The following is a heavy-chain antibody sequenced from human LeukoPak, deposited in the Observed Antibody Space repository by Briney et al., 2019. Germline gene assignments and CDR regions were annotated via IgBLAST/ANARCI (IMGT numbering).Heavy chain of an antibody. CDR2: ISGSGGST. Sequence: GGSLRLSCAASGFTFSSYAMSWVRQAPGKGLEWVSAISGSGGSTYYADSVKGRFTISRDNSENTLYLQMNSLRAEDTAVYYCAKDHSLYGDYPGYWGQGTLVTVSS. CDR3: AKDHSLYGDYPGY. J-gene: IGHJ4*02. D-gene: IGHD4-17*01. CDR1: GFTFSSYA. V-gene: IGHV3-23*01.